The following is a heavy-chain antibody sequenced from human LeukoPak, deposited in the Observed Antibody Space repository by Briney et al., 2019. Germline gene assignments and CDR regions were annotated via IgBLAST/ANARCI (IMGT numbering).Heavy chain of an antibody. J-gene: IGHJ4*02. V-gene: IGHV1-24*01. CDR1: GYTLTELS. Sequence: ASVKVSCKVSGYTLTELSMHWVRQAPGKGLEWMGGFDPEDGETIYAQKFQGRVTMTEDTSTDTAYMELRSLRSDDTAVYYCARGAGGFWSGTLDYWGQGTLVTVSS. D-gene: IGHD3-3*01. CDR2: FDPEDGET. CDR3: ARGAGGFWSGTLDY.